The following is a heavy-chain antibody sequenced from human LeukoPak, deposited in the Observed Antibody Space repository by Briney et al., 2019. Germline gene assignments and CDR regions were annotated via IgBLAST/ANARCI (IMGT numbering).Heavy chain of an antibody. CDR1: GFTFSSYS. CDR2: ISSSSTT. D-gene: IGHD5-18*01. V-gene: IGHV3-48*01. Sequence: GGSLRLSCAASGFTFSSYSMNWVRQAPGKGLEWVSYISSSSTTYYADSVKGRFIISRDNSKNTMYLQMNSLRAEDTGVYYCAKDSGWIQFIDWGQGTPVTVSS. J-gene: IGHJ4*02. CDR3: AKDSGWIQFID.